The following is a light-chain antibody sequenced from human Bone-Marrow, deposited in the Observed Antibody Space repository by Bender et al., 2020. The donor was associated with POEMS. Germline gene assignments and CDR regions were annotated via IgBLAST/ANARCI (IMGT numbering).Light chain of an antibody. CDR3: SSYAGSNILV. V-gene: IGLV2-8*01. CDR1: TYNY. Sequence: QSALTQPASVSGSPGQSITISCTGTTYNYVSWYQQHPGKAPKLIIFDVTERPSGVPDRFSGSKSGGTASLTVSGLQPEDEADYHCSSYAGSNILVFGGGTKLTVL. J-gene: IGLJ3*02. CDR2: DVT.